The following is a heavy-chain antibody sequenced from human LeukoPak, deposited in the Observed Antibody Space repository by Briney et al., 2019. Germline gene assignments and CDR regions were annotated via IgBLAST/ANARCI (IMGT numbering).Heavy chain of an antibody. CDR1: GGSISSYY. V-gene: IGHV4-59*12. CDR2: IYYSGST. CDR3: ARGLGAIAFDY. D-gene: IGHD1-26*01. J-gene: IGHJ4*02. Sequence: SETLSLTCTVSGGSISSYYWSWIRQPPGKGLEWIGYIYYSGSTNYNPSLKSRVTIPVDTSKNQFFLKLDSVTAADTAVYYCARGLGAIAFDYWGQGTLVTVSS.